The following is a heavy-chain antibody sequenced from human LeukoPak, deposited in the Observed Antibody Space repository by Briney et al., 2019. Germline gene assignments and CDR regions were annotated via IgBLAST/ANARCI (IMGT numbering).Heavy chain of an antibody. CDR1: GGTFSSYA. D-gene: IGHD3-22*01. V-gene: IGHV1-69*05. J-gene: IGHJ4*02. CDR3: ARSSGYYYVSYFDY. Sequence: SVKVSCKASGGTFSSYAISWVRQAPGQGLEWMGGIIPIFGTANYAQKLQGSVTITTDESTSTAYMELSSLRSEDTAVYYCARSSGYYYVSYFDYWGQGTLVTVSS. CDR2: IIPIFGTA.